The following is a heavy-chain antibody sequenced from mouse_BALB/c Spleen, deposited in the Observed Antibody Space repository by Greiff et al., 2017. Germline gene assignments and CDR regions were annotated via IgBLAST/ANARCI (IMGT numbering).Heavy chain of an antibody. D-gene: IGHD2-1*01. V-gene: IGHV2-9*02. CDR1: GFSLTSYG. Sequence: VMLVESGPGLVAPSQSLSITCTVSGFSLTSYGVHWVRQPPGKGLEWLGVIWAGGSTNYNSALMSRLSISKDNSKSQVFLKMNSLQTDDTAMYYCARDRGGNFPFAYWGQGTLVTVSA. J-gene: IGHJ3*01. CDR2: IWAGGST. CDR3: ARDRGGNFPFAY.